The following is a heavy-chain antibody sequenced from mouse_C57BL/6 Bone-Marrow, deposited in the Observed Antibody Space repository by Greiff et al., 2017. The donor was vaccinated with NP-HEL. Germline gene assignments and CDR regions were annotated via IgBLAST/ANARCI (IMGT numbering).Heavy chain of an antibody. CDR1: GYTFTSYW. CDR3: ARRGLWNYDGYYFWYFDV. V-gene: IGHV1-64*01. CDR2: IHPNSGST. Sequence: QVQLQQPGAELVKPGASVKLSCKASGYTFTSYWMHWVKQRPGQGLEWIGMIHPNSGSTNYNEKFKSKATLTVDKSSSTAYMQLSSLTSEDSAVYYCARRGLWNYDGYYFWYFDVWGTGTTVTVSS. D-gene: IGHD2-3*01. J-gene: IGHJ1*03.